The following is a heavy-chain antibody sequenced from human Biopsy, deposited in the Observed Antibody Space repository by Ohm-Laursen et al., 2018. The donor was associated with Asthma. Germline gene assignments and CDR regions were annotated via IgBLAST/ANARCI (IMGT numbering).Heavy chain of an antibody. Sequence: ASVKVSSKASGYNFISFAIPWVRQAPGQRLEWMGWVNTGNGDTKYSQKFQGRVTITRDTSASTAYMELRSLRSEDTATYYCARTYYDFLTGQVKDVFGVWGQGTMVTVSS. D-gene: IGHD3-9*01. CDR3: ARTYYDFLTGQVKDVFGV. J-gene: IGHJ3*01. CDR2: VNTGNGDT. CDR1: GYNFISFA. V-gene: IGHV1-3*04.